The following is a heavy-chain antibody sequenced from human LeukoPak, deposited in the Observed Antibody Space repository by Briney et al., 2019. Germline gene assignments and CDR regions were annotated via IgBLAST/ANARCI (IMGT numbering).Heavy chain of an antibody. Sequence: GGSLRLSCAASGFTFSSYSMNWVRQAPGKGLEWVSSITSSSSYIYYAESVKGRFTSSRDNAKNSLYLQMNSLRAEDTAVYYCARGGAAAALRWGQGTLVTVSS. J-gene: IGHJ1*01. CDR3: ARGGAAAALR. CDR2: ITSSSSYI. V-gene: IGHV3-21*01. D-gene: IGHD6-13*01. CDR1: GFTFSSYS.